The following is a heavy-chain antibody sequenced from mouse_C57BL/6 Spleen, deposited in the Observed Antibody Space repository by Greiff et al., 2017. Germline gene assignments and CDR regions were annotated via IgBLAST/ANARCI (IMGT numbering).Heavy chain of an antibody. J-gene: IGHJ2*01. CDR2: IDPEDGDT. Sequence: VQLQQSGAELVRPGASVKLSCTASGFNIKDYYMHWVKQRPEQGLEWIGRIDPEDGDTEYAPKFQGKATMTADTSSNTAYLQLSSLTSEYTAGYYCTTRQLRLRYFDYWGQGTTLTVSS. D-gene: IGHD3-2*02. CDR1: GFNIKDYY. CDR3: TTRQLRLRYFDY. V-gene: IGHV14-1*01.